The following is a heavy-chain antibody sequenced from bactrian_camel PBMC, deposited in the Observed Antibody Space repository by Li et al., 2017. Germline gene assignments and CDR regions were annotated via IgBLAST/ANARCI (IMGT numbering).Heavy chain of an antibody. CDR1: GFVFRSHV. J-gene: IGHJ4*01. CDR2: VNTYGTYT. D-gene: IGHD3*01. Sequence: VQLVESGGGLVHPGGSLRLSCAGSGFVFRSHVMTWVRQAPGKGLEWVSAVNTYGTYTHYADSVKGRFTISRDNAKDTLYLQMNSLKIEDTAVYYCALGSSRQATMTARGKGTQVTVS. V-gene: IGHV3S40*01.